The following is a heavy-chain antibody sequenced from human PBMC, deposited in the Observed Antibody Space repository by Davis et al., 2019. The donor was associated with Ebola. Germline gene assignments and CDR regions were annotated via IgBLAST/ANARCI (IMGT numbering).Heavy chain of an antibody. V-gene: IGHV3-11*04. Sequence: GGSLTLSCAASGFTFSDYYMSWIRRAPGKGLEWVSSISSSGSIIYYADSVKGRFTISRDNAKNSLYLQMNSLRDEDTAVYYCARVDDFWSGYYIDWGQGTLVTVSS. D-gene: IGHD3-3*01. J-gene: IGHJ4*02. CDR1: GFTFSDYY. CDR3: ARVDDFWSGYYID. CDR2: ISSSGSII.